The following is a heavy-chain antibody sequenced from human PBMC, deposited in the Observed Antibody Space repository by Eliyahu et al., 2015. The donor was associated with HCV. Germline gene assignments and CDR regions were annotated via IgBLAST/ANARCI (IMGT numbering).Heavy chain of an antibody. Sequence: QVQLVQSGAEVKKPGASVXVSCKASGYTFXSXGISWVRQAPGQGLEWMGWISAYXGNTNYAQKLQGRVTMTTDTSTSTAYMELRSLRSDDTAVYYCARVSYYYGSGSYSLFDYWGQGTLVTVSS. V-gene: IGHV1-18*01. CDR3: ARVSYYYGSGSYSLFDY. CDR2: ISAYXGNT. D-gene: IGHD3-10*01. CDR1: GYTFXSXG. J-gene: IGHJ4*02.